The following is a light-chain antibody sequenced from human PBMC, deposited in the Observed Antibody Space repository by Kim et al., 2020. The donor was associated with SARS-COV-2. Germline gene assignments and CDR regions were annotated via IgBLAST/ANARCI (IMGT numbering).Light chain of an antibody. Sequence: EIVMTQSPAPLSVSPGERATLSCRASQGVSSNLAWYQQKPGQAPRLLIYGASTRATGIPARFSGSGSGTEFTLTISSLQSEDFAVYYCQQYNNWPLFGGGTKVDIK. CDR1: QGVSSN. V-gene: IGKV3-15*01. J-gene: IGKJ4*01. CDR2: GAS. CDR3: QQYNNWPL.